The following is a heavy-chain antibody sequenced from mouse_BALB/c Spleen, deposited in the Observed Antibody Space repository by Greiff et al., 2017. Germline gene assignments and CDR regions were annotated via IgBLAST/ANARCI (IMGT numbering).Heavy chain of an antibody. CDR3: ASMITGAMDY. CDR2: ISSGGSYT. CDR1: GFTFSSYA. Sequence: EVKLMESGGGLVKPGGSLKLSCAASGFTFSSYAMSWVRQSPEKRLEWVAEISSGGSYTYYPDTVTGRFTISRDNAKNTLYLEMSSLRSEDTAMYYCASMITGAMDYWGQGTSVTVSS. J-gene: IGHJ4*01. V-gene: IGHV5-9-4*01. D-gene: IGHD2-4*01.